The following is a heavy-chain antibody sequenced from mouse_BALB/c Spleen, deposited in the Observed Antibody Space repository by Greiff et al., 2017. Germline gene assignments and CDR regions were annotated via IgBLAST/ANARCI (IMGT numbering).Heavy chain of an antibody. V-gene: IGHV3-6*02. CDR1: GYSITSGYY. CDR2: ISYDGSN. Sequence: DVKLQESGPGLVKPSQSLSLTCSVTGYSITSGYYWNWIRQFPGNKLEWMGYISYDGSNNYNPSLKNRISITRDTSKNQFFLKLNSVTTEDTATYYCARDGMYYGYDEGFAYWGQGTLVTVSA. D-gene: IGHD2-2*01. J-gene: IGHJ3*01. CDR3: ARDGMYYGYDEGFAY.